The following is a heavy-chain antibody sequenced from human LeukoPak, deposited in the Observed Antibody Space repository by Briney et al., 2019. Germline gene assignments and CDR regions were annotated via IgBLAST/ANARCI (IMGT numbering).Heavy chain of an antibody. CDR1: GYTFTSYD. V-gene: IGHV1-8*01. Sequence: ASVKVSCKASGYTFTSYDINWVRQATGQGLEWMGWMNPNSGNTGYAQKFQGRVTMTGNTSISTAYMELSSLRSEDTAVYYCARTPLYYDILTGYYGGAFDIWGQGTMVTVSS. D-gene: IGHD3-9*01. CDR2: MNPNSGNT. J-gene: IGHJ3*02. CDR3: ARTPLYYDILTGYYGGAFDI.